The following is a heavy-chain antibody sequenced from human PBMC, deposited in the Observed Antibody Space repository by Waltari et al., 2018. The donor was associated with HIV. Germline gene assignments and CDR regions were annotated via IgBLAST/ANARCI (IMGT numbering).Heavy chain of an antibody. Sequence: VHLEESGGGLVQPGGSLRLSCAASYFTFGDYAMNGVRQSTGKGLEWIAYISSTSFNIKYAPSVKGRFTISRDNTKNSLELQMNNLRDEDTAVYYCARDTLNFYFGLDVWGQGTTVTVS. V-gene: IGHV3-48*02. CDR3: ARDTLNFYFGLDV. CDR2: ISSTSFNI. CDR1: YFTFGDYA. J-gene: IGHJ6*02.